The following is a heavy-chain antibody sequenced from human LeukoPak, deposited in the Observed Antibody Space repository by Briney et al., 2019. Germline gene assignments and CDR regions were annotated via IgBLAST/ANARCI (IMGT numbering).Heavy chain of an antibody. D-gene: IGHD6-13*01. V-gene: IGHV3-48*03. CDR2: ICRSGSTI. CDR3: ARLALRESSSWYYWFDP. Sequence: GRSLRLSCAASGFTFSSYEMNWVRQAPGKGLEWVSYICRSGSTIYYADSVKGRFTISRDNAKNSLYLQMNSLRAEDTAVYYCARLALRESSSWYYWFDPWGQGTLVTVSS. J-gene: IGHJ5*02. CDR1: GFTFSSYE.